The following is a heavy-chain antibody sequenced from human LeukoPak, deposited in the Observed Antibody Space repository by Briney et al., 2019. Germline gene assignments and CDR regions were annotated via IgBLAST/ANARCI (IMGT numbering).Heavy chain of an antibody. J-gene: IGHJ4*02. V-gene: IGHV3-30*04. Sequence: PGGSLRLSCEASGFIFSNVAMTWGRQAPGKGLEWVAVIFPDENTKLYADSVKGRFTISRDNSKNKLFLQMDSLRPDDTAVYYCASPYSGYDGVSLDYYWGQGTLVTVSS. D-gene: IGHD5-12*01. CDR1: GFIFSNVA. CDR3: ASPYSGYDGVSLDYY. CDR2: IFPDENTK.